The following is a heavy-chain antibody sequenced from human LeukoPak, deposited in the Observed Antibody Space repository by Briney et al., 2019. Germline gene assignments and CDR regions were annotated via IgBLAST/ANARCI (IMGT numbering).Heavy chain of an antibody. D-gene: IGHD6-13*01. V-gene: IGHV1-8*03. Sequence: GASVKVSCKASGYTFTSYDINWVRQATGQGLEWMGWMNPNSGNTGYAQKFQGRVTITRNTSISTAYMELSSLRSDDTAVYYCARESSSWYSYYYSYYMDVGGKGPTVTVSS. CDR1: GYTFTSYD. J-gene: IGHJ6*03. CDR3: ARESSSWYSYYYSYYMDV. CDR2: MNPNSGNT.